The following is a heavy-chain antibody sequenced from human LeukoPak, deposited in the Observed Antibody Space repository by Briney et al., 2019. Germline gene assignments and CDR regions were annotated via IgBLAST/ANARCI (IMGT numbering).Heavy chain of an antibody. Sequence: ASVKVSCKASGYTFTSYGISRVRQAPGQGLEWMGWISAYNGNTNYAQKLQGRVTMTTDTSTSTAYMELRSLRAEDTAVYYCAKGGYSYGLDYWGQGTLVTVSS. CDR3: AKGGYSYGLDY. CDR1: GYTFTSYG. J-gene: IGHJ4*02. CDR2: ISAYNGNT. D-gene: IGHD5-18*01. V-gene: IGHV1-18*01.